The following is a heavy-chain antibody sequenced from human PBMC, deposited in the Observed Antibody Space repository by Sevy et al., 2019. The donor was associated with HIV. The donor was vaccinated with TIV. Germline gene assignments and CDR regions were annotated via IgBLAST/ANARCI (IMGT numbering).Heavy chain of an antibody. Sequence: GGSLRLSCAASGFTFSDYYMSWIRQAPGKELEWVSYISSSGSTIYYADSVKGRFTISRDNAKNSLYLQMNSLRADDTAVYYCAREYCSGGSCYIDYWGQGTLVTVSS. CDR3: AREYCSGGSCYIDY. CDR2: ISSSGSTI. D-gene: IGHD2-15*01. V-gene: IGHV3-11*01. CDR1: GFTFSDYY. J-gene: IGHJ4*02.